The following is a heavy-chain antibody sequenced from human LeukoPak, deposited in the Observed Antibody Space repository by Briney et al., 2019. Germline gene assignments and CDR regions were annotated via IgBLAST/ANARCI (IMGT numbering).Heavy chain of an antibody. Sequence: GGSLRLSCSASGFTFSSYAMHWVRQAPGKGLEYVSAIRSNGGSTYYADSVKGRFTISRDNSKNTLYLQMSSLRAEDTAVYYCVKENYATLDYYYGMDVWGKGTTVTVSS. V-gene: IGHV3-64D*06. J-gene: IGHJ6*04. D-gene: IGHD1-7*01. CDR3: VKENYATLDYYYGMDV. CDR1: GFTFSSYA. CDR2: IRSNGGST.